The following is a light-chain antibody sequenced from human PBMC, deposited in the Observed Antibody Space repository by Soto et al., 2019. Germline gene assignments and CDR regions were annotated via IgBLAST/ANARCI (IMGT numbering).Light chain of an antibody. V-gene: IGKV1-5*01. CDR3: QQYNSYWT. Sequence: DIQMTQSPSTLSASVGDRVTITFRASQSISSWLAWYQKKPGKAPKLLIDDASSLESGVPSRFSGRGSGTEFTLTISSLKPEDFATYYCQQYNSYWTFGQGTKVDSK. CDR2: DAS. J-gene: IGKJ1*01. CDR1: QSISSW.